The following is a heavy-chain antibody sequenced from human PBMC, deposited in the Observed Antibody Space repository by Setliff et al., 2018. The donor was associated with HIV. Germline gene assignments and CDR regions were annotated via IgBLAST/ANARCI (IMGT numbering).Heavy chain of an antibody. CDR1: GGTFTSYV. CDR3: ARPQWELGVDYYGMDV. CDR2: IIPILGIA. Sequence: GASVKVSCKASGGTFTSYVISWVRQAPGQGLEWMGGIIPILGIASYSQKFQGRVTITADKSTSTDYMELSSLRSEDTAVYYCARPQWELGVDYYGMDVWGQGTTVTVSS. V-gene: IGHV1-69*10. J-gene: IGHJ6*02. D-gene: IGHD1-26*01.